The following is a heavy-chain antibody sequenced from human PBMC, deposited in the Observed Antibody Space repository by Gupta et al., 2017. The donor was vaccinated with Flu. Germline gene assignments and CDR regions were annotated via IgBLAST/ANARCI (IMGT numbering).Heavy chain of an antibody. CDR1: GFSLSNARMG. CDR3: ARIVVVVPAAMGGLDYYYYYGMDV. V-gene: IGHV2-26*01. Sequence: QVTLKESGPVLVRPTETLTLTCTVSGFSLSNARMGASWIRQPPGKALEWLAHIFSNDEKSYSTSLKSRLTISKDTSKSQVVLTMTNMDPVDTATYYCARIVVVVPAAMGGLDYYYYYGMDVWGQGTTVTVSS. D-gene: IGHD2-2*01. J-gene: IGHJ6*02. CDR2: IFSNDEK.